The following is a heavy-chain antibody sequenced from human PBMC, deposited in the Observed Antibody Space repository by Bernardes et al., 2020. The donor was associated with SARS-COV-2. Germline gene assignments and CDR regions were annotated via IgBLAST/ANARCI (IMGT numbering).Heavy chain of an antibody. Sequence: GGSLRLSCAASGFTFSISGMPLVRQAPGKGLEWVAVISFDGGEKFYADSVKGRFTISRDNTKNTLYLQMNSLRAEDTAVYYCATTPQYEYTRVFDFWGQGTLVTVSS. CDR3: ATTPQYEYTRVFDF. CDR1: GFTFSISG. CDR2: ISFDGGEK. V-gene: IGHV3-30*03. J-gene: IGHJ4*02. D-gene: IGHD2-15*01.